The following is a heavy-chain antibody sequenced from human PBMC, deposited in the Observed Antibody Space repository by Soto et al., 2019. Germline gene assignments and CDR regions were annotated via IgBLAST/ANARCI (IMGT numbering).Heavy chain of an antibody. D-gene: IGHD3-22*01. Sequence: SVKVSCKASGGTFSSYAISWVRQAPGQGLEWMGGINAVFGNANYAQKFQGRVTITRDTSASTAYMELSSLRSEDTAVYYCARDFFDSSDYTTNWFDPWGQGTLVTVSS. CDR3: ARDFFDSSDYTTNWFDP. CDR2: INAVFGNA. CDR1: GGTFSSYA. V-gene: IGHV1-69*05. J-gene: IGHJ5*02.